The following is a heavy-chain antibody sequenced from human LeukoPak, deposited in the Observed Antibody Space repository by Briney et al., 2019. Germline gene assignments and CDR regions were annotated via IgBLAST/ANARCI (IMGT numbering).Heavy chain of an antibody. V-gene: IGHV3-30-3*01. CDR1: GFTFSSYA. CDR3: ARAELTVTEYYFDY. J-gene: IGHJ4*02. Sequence: GGSLRLSCAASGFTFSSYAMHWVRQAPGKGLEWVAVISYDGSNKYYADSVKGRFTISRDNSKNTLYLQMNSLRAEDTAVYYCARAELTVTEYYFDYWGQGTLVTVSS. CDR2: ISYDGSNK. D-gene: IGHD4-11*01.